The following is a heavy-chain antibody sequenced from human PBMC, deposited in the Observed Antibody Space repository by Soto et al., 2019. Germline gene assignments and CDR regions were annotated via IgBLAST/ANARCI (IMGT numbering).Heavy chain of an antibody. CDR2: IYYSGST. CDR3: ARGSITGTTH. CDR1: GRSISSYY. Sequence: SETLSLTCPVSGRSISSYYWSWVRQPPGKGLEWIGYIYYSGSTNYNPSLKSRVTISVDTSKNQFSLKLSSVTAADTAVYYCARGSITGTTHWGQGTLVTVSS. V-gene: IGHV4-59*01. J-gene: IGHJ4*02. D-gene: IGHD1-7*01.